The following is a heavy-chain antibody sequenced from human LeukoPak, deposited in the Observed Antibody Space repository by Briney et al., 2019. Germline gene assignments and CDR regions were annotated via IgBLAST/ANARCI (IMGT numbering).Heavy chain of an antibody. Sequence: GRSLRLSCAASGFTFDDYAMHWVRQAPGKGLEWVSGISWNSGNIGYADSVKGRFTISRDNAKNSLYLQMNSLRAEDTALYYCAKAGGSSRHHNWFDPWGQGTLVTVSS. D-gene: IGHD6-13*01. CDR1: GFTFDDYA. V-gene: IGHV3-9*01. CDR2: ISWNSGNI. J-gene: IGHJ5*02. CDR3: AKAGGSSRHHNWFDP.